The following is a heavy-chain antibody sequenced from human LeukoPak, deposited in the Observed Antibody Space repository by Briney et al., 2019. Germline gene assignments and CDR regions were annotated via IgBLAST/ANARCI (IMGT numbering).Heavy chain of an antibody. CDR3: AREAYSRGWYLVDY. V-gene: IGHV1-2*02. J-gene: IGHJ4*02. CDR2: INPNSGGT. Sequence: ASVKVSCKASGYTFTGYYMHWVRQAPGQGLEWMGWINPNSGGTNYAQKFQGRVTMTRDTSISTAYMELSRLRSDDTAVYYCAREAYSRGWYLVDYWGQGTLVTVSS. CDR1: GYTFTGYY. D-gene: IGHD6-19*01.